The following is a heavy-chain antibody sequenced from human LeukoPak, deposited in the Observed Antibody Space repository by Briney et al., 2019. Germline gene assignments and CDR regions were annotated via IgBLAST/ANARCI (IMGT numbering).Heavy chain of an antibody. CDR3: VRDCSGGSCYGAFDI. Sequence: SETLSLTCTVSGGSISSGSHYYNWIRQPPGKGLEWIGYIYDSGSTYYNPSLKSRITISVDTSENRFSLKLSSVTATDTAVYYCVRDCSGGSCYGAFDIWGQGTMVTVSS. J-gene: IGHJ3*02. CDR2: IYDSGST. CDR1: GGSISSGSHY. D-gene: IGHD2-15*01. V-gene: IGHV4-30-4*08.